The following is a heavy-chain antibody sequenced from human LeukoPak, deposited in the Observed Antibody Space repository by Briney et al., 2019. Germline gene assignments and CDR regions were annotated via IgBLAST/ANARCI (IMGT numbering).Heavy chain of an antibody. Sequence: GGSLRLSCAASGFTFDDYAMHWVRQAPGKGLEWVSGISWNSGSIGYADSVKGRFAISRDNAKNSLYLQMNSLRAEDTALYYCAKAAFWSIAARAFDIWGQGTMDTVSS. V-gene: IGHV3-9*01. J-gene: IGHJ3*02. CDR2: ISWNSGSI. D-gene: IGHD6-6*01. CDR1: GFTFDDYA. CDR3: AKAAFWSIAARAFDI.